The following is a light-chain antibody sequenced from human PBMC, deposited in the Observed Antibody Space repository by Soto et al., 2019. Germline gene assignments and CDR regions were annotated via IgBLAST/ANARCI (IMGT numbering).Light chain of an antibody. CDR3: QHYSTSPSLT. J-gene: IGKJ4*01. CDR2: GAS. CDR1: QSVSSKY. V-gene: IGKV3-20*01. Sequence: EVVLMQSPGTLSLSPGERATLSCRASQSVSSKYLAWYQQKPGQAPRLLIYGASTRATGIPGRFSGSGSGTEFSLTISRLEPGYFAVYYCQHYSTSPSLTFGGGTKVEIK.